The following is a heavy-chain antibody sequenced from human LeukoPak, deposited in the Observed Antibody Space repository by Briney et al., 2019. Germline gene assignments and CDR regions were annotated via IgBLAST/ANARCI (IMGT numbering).Heavy chain of an antibody. J-gene: IGHJ4*02. V-gene: IGHV4-38-2*01. Sequence: SETLSLTCAVSGYSISSGYYWGWIRPPPGKELEWIGCINHSGITYYNPSLKRRVTISVDTSKNQFSLKMTSVTAADTAVYYCARLYSTYGENWGQGTLVTVSS. D-gene: IGHD4-11*01. CDR2: INHSGIT. CDR1: GYSISSGYY. CDR3: ARLYSTYGEN.